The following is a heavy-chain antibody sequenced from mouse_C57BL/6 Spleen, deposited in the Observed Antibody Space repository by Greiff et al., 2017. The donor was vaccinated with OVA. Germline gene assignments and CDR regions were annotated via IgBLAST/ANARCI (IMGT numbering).Heavy chain of an antibody. CDR3: ARQTVVGRYFGY. CDR2: ISNGGGST. CDR1: GFTFSDYY. Sequence: EVKLVESGGGLVQPGGSLKLSCAASGFTFSDYYMYWVRQTPEKRLEWVAYISNGGGSTYYPDTVKGRFPISRDNAKNTLYLQMSGLKSEDTAMYFCARQTVVGRYFGYWGPGTTLTVAS. V-gene: IGHV5-12*01. J-gene: IGHJ2*01. D-gene: IGHD1-1*01.